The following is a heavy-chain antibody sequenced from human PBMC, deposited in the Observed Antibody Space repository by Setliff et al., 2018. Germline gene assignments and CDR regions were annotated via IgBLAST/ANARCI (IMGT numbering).Heavy chain of an antibody. J-gene: IGHJ3*02. CDR2: INRDGSET. V-gene: IGHV3-7*03. CDR1: GFTFSNYW. D-gene: IGHD3-22*01. CDR3: ARDRISRYYDSGAHAFDI. Sequence: GGSLRLSCAASGFTFSNYWMTWVRQAPGKGLEWVANINRDGSETFYVDSVKGRFSISRDNAENSLYLQMNSLRAEDTAVYYCARDRISRYYDSGAHAFDIWGQGTMVTVSS.